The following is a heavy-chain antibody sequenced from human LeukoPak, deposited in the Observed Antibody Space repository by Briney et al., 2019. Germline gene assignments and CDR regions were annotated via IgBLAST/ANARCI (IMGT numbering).Heavy chain of an antibody. J-gene: IGHJ6*04. CDR2: IGTAGDT. D-gene: IGHD3-9*01. Sequence: GGSLRLSCAASGFTFSSYDMHWVRQATGKGLEWVSAIGTAGDTYYPGSVKGRFTISRENAKNSLYLQMNSLRAGDTAVYYCARGPTILGGMDVWGKGTTVTVSS. V-gene: IGHV3-13*01. CDR1: GFTFSSYD. CDR3: ARGPTILGGMDV.